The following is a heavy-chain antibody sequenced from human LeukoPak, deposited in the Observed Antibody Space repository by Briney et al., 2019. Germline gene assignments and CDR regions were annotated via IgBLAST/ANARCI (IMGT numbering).Heavy chain of an antibody. CDR2: ISGSGGST. V-gene: IGHV3-23*01. D-gene: IGHD3-16*01. Sequence: GGSLRLSCAGSGFTFSSYAMSWVRQAPGKGLEWVSGISGSGGSTYYADSVKGRFTIARDNSKNTLYLQMNSLRAEDTAVYYCARGDGWGYFDYWGQGTLVTVSS. CDR3: ARGDGWGYFDY. CDR1: GFTFSSYA. J-gene: IGHJ4*02.